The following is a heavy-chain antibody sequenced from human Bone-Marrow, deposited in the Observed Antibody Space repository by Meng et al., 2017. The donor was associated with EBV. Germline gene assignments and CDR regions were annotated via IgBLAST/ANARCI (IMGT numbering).Heavy chain of an antibody. CDR3: ARTRPRYYFDY. CDR2: INPDGSVI. CDR1: GFTLRSYW. V-gene: IGHV3-74*01. J-gene: IGHJ4*02. Sequence: EVQVMESXXGFVRPGGSLRLSCAASGFTLRSYWVHWVRQAPGKGLVWVSRINPDGSVITYADSVKGRFTISRDNSKNTLYLQMNSLRAEDTAVYYCARTRPRYYFDYWGQGTLGTVSS.